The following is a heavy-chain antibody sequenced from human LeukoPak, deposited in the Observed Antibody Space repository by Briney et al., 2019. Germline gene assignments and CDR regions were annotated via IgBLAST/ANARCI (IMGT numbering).Heavy chain of an antibody. J-gene: IGHJ5*02. CDR2: INPNSGGT. D-gene: IGHD1-7*01. Sequence: ASVKVSCKASGYTFTGYYMHWVRQAPGQGLEWMGWINPNSGGTNYAQKFQGRVTMTRDTSISTAYMELSRLRSDDTAVYYCARALRNYKNWFDPWGQGTLVTVSS. CDR3: ARALRNYKNWFDP. V-gene: IGHV1-2*02. CDR1: GYTFTGYY.